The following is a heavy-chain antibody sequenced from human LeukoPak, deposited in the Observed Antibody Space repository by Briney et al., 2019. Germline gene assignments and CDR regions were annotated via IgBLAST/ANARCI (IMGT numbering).Heavy chain of an antibody. D-gene: IGHD6-6*01. CDR1: GYTFTSYD. CDR2: MNPNSGNT. Sequence: GAAVKVSCEASGYTFTSYDINWGRQAPGQGLGRVCWMNPNSGNTGYAQKLQGRVAMTRNNSISTAYMELSSLRSEDTAVYYCARDSLTSSSVSFDPWGQGTLVTVSS. V-gene: IGHV1-8*01. CDR3: ARDSLTSSSVSFDP. J-gene: IGHJ5*02.